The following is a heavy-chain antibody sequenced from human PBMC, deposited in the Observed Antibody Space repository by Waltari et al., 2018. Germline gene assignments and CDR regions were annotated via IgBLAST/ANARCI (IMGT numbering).Heavy chain of an antibody. CDR3: AKDRYSTAPRYFDY. CDR2: IRHDGSNE. CDR1: GFTFSYYG. D-gene: IGHD2-8*02. Sequence: QVQLVESGGDVVQPGGSLRLSCAASGFTFSYYGMHWVRQAPGKGLDGVAFIRHDGSNEYYGDSVKGRFTISRDNSKNTLYLQMNSLRPEDTAVYYCAKDRYSTAPRYFDYWGQGTLVTVSS. V-gene: IGHV3-30*02. J-gene: IGHJ4*02.